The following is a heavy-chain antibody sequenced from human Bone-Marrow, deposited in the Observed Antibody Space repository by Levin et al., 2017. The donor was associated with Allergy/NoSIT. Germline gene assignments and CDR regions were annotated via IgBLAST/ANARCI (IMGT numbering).Heavy chain of an antibody. CDR1: GYTFTGYY. J-gene: IGHJ5*02. V-gene: IGHV1-2*02. Sequence: ASVKVSCKASGYTFTGYYMHWVRQAPGQGLEWMGWINPNSGGTNYAQKFQGRVTMTRDTSISTAYMELSRLRSDDTAVYYCARDCGSGSYESITRENNWFDPWGQGTLVTVSS. D-gene: IGHD3-10*01. CDR3: ARDCGSGSYESITRENNWFDP. CDR2: INPNSGGT.